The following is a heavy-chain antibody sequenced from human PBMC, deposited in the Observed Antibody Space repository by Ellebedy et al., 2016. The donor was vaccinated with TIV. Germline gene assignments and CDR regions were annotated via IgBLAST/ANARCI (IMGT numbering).Heavy chain of an antibody. D-gene: IGHD2-2*01. Sequence: GESLKISCAASGFTFSTYWMTWVRQAPGKGLEWVANMKQDGSDKYYVDSVKGRFTISRDNAKNSLYLQMNSLRAEDTAVYYCARSRYCSSASRGFLDYWGQGALVTVSS. CDR3: ARSRYCSSASRGFLDY. CDR2: MKQDGSDK. CDR1: GFTFSTYW. J-gene: IGHJ4*02. V-gene: IGHV3-7*03.